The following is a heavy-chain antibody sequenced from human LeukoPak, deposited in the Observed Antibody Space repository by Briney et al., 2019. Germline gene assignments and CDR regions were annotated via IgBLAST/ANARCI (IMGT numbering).Heavy chain of an antibody. J-gene: IGHJ4*02. Sequence: GGSLRLSCAASGFTFSNAWMSWVRQAPGKGLEWVGRIKSKTDGGTTVYAAPVKGRFTISRDDSKNTLYLQMNSLKTEDTAVYYCTARYFDWLFQDYWGQGTLATVSS. CDR3: TARYFDWLFQDY. D-gene: IGHD3-9*01. CDR2: IKSKTDGGTT. CDR1: GFTFSNAW. V-gene: IGHV3-15*01.